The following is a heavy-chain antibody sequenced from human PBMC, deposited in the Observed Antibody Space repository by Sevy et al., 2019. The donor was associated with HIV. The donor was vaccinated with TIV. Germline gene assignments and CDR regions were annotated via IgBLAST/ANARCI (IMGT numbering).Heavy chain of an antibody. CDR1: GFSFSTSG. V-gene: IGHV3-48*02. CDR3: AVPKVTGTTNMFDY. J-gene: IGHJ4*02. CDR2: IGGTTSTI. D-gene: IGHD1-7*01. Sequence: GGSLRLSCAASGFSFSTSGMNWVRQAPGKGLEWVSYIGGTTSTIYYADSVKGRFTISRDNARNSLYLQMNSLRDEDTAVYYCAVPKVTGTTNMFDYWGQGTLVTVSS.